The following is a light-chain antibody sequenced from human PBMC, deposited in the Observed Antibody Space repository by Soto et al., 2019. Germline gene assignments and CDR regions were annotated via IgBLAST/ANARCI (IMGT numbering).Light chain of an antibody. Sequence: IQMTQSPSSLSASVGDRVTITCRASQDIRKDLAWYQHKPGEAPKLLIYDASILQTGVPSRFSGYASGTEFTLTITSVQPDDFATYYCQQYSDYSAHGLSFGGGTKVDIK. CDR1: QDIRKD. CDR3: QQYSDYSAHGLS. V-gene: IGKV1D-13*01. J-gene: IGKJ4*01. CDR2: DAS.